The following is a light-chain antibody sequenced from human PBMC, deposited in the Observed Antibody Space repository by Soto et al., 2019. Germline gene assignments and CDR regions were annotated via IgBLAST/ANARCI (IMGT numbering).Light chain of an antibody. CDR1: SSDVGGYNY. CDR2: DVS. Sequence: QSALTQPRSVSGSPGQSVTISCTGTSSDVGGYNYVSWYQQHPGKAPKLMIYDVSKRPSGVPDRFSGSKSGNTASLTISGRQAEDEADDCCSYAGSYTHYVFGTGTKVTVL. J-gene: IGLJ1*01. V-gene: IGLV2-11*01. CDR3: CSYAGSYTHYV.